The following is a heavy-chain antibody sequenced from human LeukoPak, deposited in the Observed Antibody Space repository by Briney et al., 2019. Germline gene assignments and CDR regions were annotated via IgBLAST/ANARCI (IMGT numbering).Heavy chain of an antibody. CDR1: GFTFSSYS. Sequence: GGSLRLSCAASGFTFSSYSMNWVRQAPGKGLEWASYISSSSSTIYYADSVKGRFTISRDNAKNSLYLQMNSLRAEDTAVYYCARDVGSWSGYRLDYWGQGTLVTVSS. J-gene: IGHJ4*02. V-gene: IGHV3-48*01. CDR3: ARDVGSWSGYRLDY. D-gene: IGHD3-3*01. CDR2: ISSSSSTI.